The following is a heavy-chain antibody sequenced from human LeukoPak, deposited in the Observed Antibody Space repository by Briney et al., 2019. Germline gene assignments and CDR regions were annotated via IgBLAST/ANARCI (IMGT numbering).Heavy chain of an antibody. CDR2: INSEGSGT. CDR1: GFTFNTNW. CDR3: ARDSGYGYFDL. Sequence: GGSLRLSCAASGFTFNTNWMHWVRQAPGKGLVWVSRINSEGSGTTYADSVKGRFTTSRDNAKNTLYLQMNSLRAEDTFVYYCARDSGYGYFDLWGRGTLVTVSS. J-gene: IGHJ2*01. V-gene: IGHV3-74*01. D-gene: IGHD3-10*01.